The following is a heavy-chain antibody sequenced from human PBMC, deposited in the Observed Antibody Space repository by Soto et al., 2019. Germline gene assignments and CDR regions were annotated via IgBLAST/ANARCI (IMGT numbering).Heavy chain of an antibody. J-gene: IGHJ6*02. CDR2: IYPGDSDT. V-gene: IGHV5-51*01. CDR1: GYSFTSYW. D-gene: IGHD2-2*01. Sequence: GESLKISCKGSGYSFTSYWIGWVRQMPGKGLEWMGIIYPGDSDTRYSPSFQGQVTISADKSISTAYLQWSSLKASDTAMYYCARHGGYCSSTSCYAVSYYYGMDVWGQGTTVTVSS. CDR3: ARHGGYCSSTSCYAVSYYYGMDV.